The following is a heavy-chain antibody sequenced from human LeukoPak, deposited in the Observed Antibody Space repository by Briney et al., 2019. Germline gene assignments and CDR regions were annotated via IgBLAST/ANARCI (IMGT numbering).Heavy chain of an antibody. J-gene: IGHJ5*02. CDR1: GGSISSYY. Sequence: SETLSLTCTVSGGSISSYYWSWIRQPAGKGLEWIGRIYTSGSTNYNPSLKSRVTMSVDTSKNQFSLKLSSVTAADTAVYYCARGVWVYRYNWFDPWGQGTLVTVSS. CDR3: ARGVWVYRYNWFDP. D-gene: IGHD2-8*01. V-gene: IGHV4-4*07. CDR2: IYTSGST.